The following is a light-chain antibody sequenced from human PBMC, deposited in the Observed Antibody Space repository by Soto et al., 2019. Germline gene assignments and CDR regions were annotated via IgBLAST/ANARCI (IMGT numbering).Light chain of an antibody. CDR3: KRP. J-gene: IGKJ1*01. CDR2: GAS. CDR1: QSVGSSY. V-gene: IGKV3D-7*01. Sequence: EIVLTQSPATRSLSPGERATLSCRASQSVGSSYLSWDQQKTWRAPRLLIYGASTRATGIPARLSGSGSGTDFTLPISSLQPEDFAVYYCKRPFGQGTKLDIK.